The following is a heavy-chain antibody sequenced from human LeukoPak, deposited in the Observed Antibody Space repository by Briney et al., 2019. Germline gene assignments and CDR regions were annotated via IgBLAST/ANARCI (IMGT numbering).Heavy chain of an antibody. D-gene: IGHD3-10*01. V-gene: IGHV3-23*01. CDR3: AKIYVSGIDF. CDR2: ISASGSNT. CDR1: QFTFSNYA. J-gene: IGHJ4*02. Sequence: GGSLRLSCAASQFTFSNYAMNWVRQAPGRGLEWVSAISASGSNTYYADSVKGRFTISRDNSKNTLYLQMNSLRAEDTAVYYCAKIYVSGIDFWGQGTLVTVSS.